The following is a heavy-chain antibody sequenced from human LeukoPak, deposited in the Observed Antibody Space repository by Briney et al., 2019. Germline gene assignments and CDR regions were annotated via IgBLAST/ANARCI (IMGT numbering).Heavy chain of an antibody. D-gene: IGHD3-22*01. V-gene: IGHV3-23*01. J-gene: IGHJ4*02. CDR2: ISGSGGST. Sequence: GGSLRLSCAASGFTFSSYAMSWVRQAPGKGLEWVSAISGSGGSTYYADSVKGRFTISRDNSKNTLYLQMNSLRAEDTAVHYCAKDSSPYYYDSSGYSPNFDYWGQGTLVTVSS. CDR1: GFTFSSYA. CDR3: AKDSSPYYYDSSGYSPNFDY.